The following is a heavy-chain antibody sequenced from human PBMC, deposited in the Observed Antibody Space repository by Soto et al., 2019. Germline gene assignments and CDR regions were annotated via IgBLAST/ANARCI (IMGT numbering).Heavy chain of an antibody. J-gene: IGHJ6*04. CDR3: ARDKDRVELGGNYYYAMDG. CDR1: GGSFSTYA. D-gene: IGHD1-26*01. Sequence: QVQLVQSGAEVKKPGSSVKVSCKAPGGSFSTYAISLVRQAPVHGLEWMGGITPIVGKPDYGQKFQGRVTSSAEESTTTAYMEISNLRSEDTAVYCCARDKDRVELGGNYYYAMDGWGKGTTVNVSS. CDR2: ITPIVGKP. V-gene: IGHV1-69*12.